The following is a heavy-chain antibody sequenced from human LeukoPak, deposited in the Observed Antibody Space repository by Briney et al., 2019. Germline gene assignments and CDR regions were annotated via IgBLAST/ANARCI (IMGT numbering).Heavy chain of an antibody. V-gene: IGHV4-4*07. J-gene: IGHJ5*02. CDR1: RYSISNGYY. D-gene: IGHD6-6*01. CDR3: ARERSIAARYRFDP. CDR2: IYTSGST. Sequence: SETLSLTCAVSRYSISNGYYWSWIRQPAGKGLEWIGRIYTSGSTNYNPSLKSRVTMSVDTSKNQFSLKLSSVTAADTAVYYCARERSIAARYRFDPWGQGTLVTVSS.